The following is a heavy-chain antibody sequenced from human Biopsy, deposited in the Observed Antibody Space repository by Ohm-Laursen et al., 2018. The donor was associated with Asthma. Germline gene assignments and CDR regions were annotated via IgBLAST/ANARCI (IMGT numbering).Heavy chain of an antibody. D-gene: IGHD6-19*01. CDR2: INGKSNSI. CDR1: GFTFSDYY. CDR3: ARDSYSSGLYDDFES. Sequence: SLRLSCAASGFTFSDYYMSWIRQAPEKGLEWISYINGKSNSIEYADSVKGRFTISRDNAKNSLYLQMNSLRAEDTAVYYCARDSYSSGLYDDFESWGQGTLVTVSS. J-gene: IGHJ4*02. V-gene: IGHV3-11*01.